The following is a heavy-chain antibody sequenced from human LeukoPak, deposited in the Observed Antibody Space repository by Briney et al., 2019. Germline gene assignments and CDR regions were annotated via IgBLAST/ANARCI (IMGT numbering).Heavy chain of an antibody. Sequence: GGSLRLSCAASGFTFSSYWMHWVRQAPGKGLVWVSRINSDGSSTSYADSVKGRFTISRDSAKNTLYLQMNSLRAEDTAVYYCARAAYYYDSSGYNEAFDIWGQGTMVTVSS. D-gene: IGHD3-22*01. V-gene: IGHV3-74*01. CDR3: ARAAYYYDSSGYNEAFDI. CDR2: INSDGSST. CDR1: GFTFSSYW. J-gene: IGHJ3*02.